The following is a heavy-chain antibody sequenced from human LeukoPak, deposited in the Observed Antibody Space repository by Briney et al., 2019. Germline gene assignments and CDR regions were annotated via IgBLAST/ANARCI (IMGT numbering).Heavy chain of an antibody. CDR2: KYYSGNS. CDR1: GGSISSSTYY. J-gene: IGHJ6*02. Sequence: KPSETLSLTCTVSGGSISSSTYYWGWIRQPPGKGLELIGSKYYSGNSYYNPSLKSRVSISVDTSKNQFFLKLSSVTAADTAVYYCARLYYYYGMDVWGQGTTVTVSS. V-gene: IGHV4-39*01. CDR3: ARLYYYYGMDV.